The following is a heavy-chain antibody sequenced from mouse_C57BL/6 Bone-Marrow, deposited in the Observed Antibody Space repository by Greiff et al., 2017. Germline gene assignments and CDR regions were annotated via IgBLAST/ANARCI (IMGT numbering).Heavy chain of an antibody. CDR3: ARAIYYGSRTGYYAMDY. V-gene: IGHV5-4*03. J-gene: IGHJ4*01. CDR2: ISDGGSYT. D-gene: IGHD1-1*01. Sequence: EVKVEESGGGLVKPGGSLKLSCAASGFTFSSYAMSWVRQTPEKRLEWVATISDGGSYTYYPDNVKGRFTISRDNAKNNLYLQMSHLKSEDTAMYYCARAIYYGSRTGYYAMDYWGQGTSVTVSS. CDR1: GFTFSSYA.